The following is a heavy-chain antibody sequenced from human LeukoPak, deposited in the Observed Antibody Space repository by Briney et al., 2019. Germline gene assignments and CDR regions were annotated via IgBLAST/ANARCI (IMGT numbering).Heavy chain of an antibody. CDR2: ISGSGGST. J-gene: IGHJ3*02. D-gene: IGHD6-19*01. CDR3: ASPWWYSSGQDAFDI. V-gene: IGHV3-23*01. Sequence: GGSLRLSCAASGFTFSSYAMSWVRQAPGKGLEWVSAISGSGGSTYYADSVKGRFTISRDNSKNTLYLQMNSLRAEDTAVYYCASPWWYSSGQDAFDIWGQGTMVTVSS. CDR1: GFTFSSYA.